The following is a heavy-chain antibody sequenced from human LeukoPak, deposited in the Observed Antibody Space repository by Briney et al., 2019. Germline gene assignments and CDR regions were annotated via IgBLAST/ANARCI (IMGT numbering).Heavy chain of an antibody. V-gene: IGHV3-30*12. Sequence: GRSLRLSCAASGFTFSSYGMHWVRQSPGKGLKWVGVVSYDGSDKYYADSVEGRFTISRDNSKNTLYLEMNSLRAEDTAVYYCARGPYYGSGTLNYWGQGTLVTVSS. D-gene: IGHD3-10*01. J-gene: IGHJ4*02. CDR2: VSYDGSDK. CDR1: GFTFSSYG. CDR3: ARGPYYGSGTLNY.